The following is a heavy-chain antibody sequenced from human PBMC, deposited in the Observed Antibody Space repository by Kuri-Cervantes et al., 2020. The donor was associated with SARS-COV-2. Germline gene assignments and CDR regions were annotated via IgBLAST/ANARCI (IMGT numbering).Heavy chain of an antibody. CDR2: IIPILGIA. Sequence: SSVTVSCKASGGTFRSYAISWVRQAPGQGLEWMGRIIPILGIANYAQKFQGRVTINADKSTSTAYMELSSLRSEDTAVYYCASGGPYYDFWSGLTYYYYYGMDVWGQGTTVTVSS. CDR1: GGTFRSYA. CDR3: ASGGPYYDFWSGLTYYYYYGMDV. D-gene: IGHD3-3*01. J-gene: IGHJ6*02. V-gene: IGHV1-69*04.